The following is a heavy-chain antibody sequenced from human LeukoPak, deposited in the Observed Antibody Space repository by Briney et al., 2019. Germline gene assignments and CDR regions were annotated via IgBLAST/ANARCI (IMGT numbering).Heavy chain of an antibody. CDR2: ISSNGGST. CDR1: GFTFSSYA. D-gene: IGHD5-18*01. V-gene: IGHV3-64*01. J-gene: IGHJ4*02. Sequence: GGSLGLSCAASGFTFSSYAMHWVRQAPGKGLEYVSAISSNGGSTYYANSVKGRFTISRDNSKNTPYLQMGSLRAEDMAVYYCARRHSYGYDYWGQGTLVTVSS. CDR3: ARRHSYGYDY.